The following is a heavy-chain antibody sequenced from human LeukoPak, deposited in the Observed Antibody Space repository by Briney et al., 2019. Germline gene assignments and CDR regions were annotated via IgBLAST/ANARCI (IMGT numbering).Heavy chain of an antibody. CDR3: ARGYYYDSTFDY. D-gene: IGHD3-22*01. Sequence: PGGSLRLSCAASGFTFSSYSMNRVHQSPGKGLEWVSSITGTSTYINYADSVKGRFTISRGNAKNSLYLQMNTLRAEDTAVYYRARGYYYDSTFDYWGQGTLVTVSS. V-gene: IGHV3-21*01. CDR1: GFTFSSYS. J-gene: IGHJ4*02. CDR2: ITGTSTYI.